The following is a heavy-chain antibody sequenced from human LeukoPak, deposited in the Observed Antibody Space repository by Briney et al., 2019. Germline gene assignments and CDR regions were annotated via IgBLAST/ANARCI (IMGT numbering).Heavy chain of an antibody. CDR1: GFTFSDYY. J-gene: IGHJ1*01. D-gene: IGHD3-16*01. CDR2: IGSSGSTI. CDR3: ARGPRLPQYFQY. Sequence: GGSLRLSCAASGFTFSDYYMSWIRQAPGKGLEWVSYIGSSGSTIYYADSVKGRFTISRDNAKNSLYLQMDSLRAEDTAVYYCARGPRLPQYFQYWGQGTLVTVSS. V-gene: IGHV3-11*04.